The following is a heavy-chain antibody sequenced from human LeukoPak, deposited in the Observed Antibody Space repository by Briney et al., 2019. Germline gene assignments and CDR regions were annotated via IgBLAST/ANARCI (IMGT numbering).Heavy chain of an antibody. V-gene: IGHV3-23*01. D-gene: IGHD6-13*01. CDR2: ISNSGHSS. J-gene: IGHJ1*01. CDR3: ATDWRNGYSSDWYSEGYFPH. CDR1: GFTFSNDA. Sequence: GGSLRLSCAASGFTFSNDAMSWVRQAPGKGLEWVSGISNSGHSSYHADSVKGRFTTTRDNSQNTLYLQMNSLRVEDTALYYCATDWRNGYSSDWYSEGYFPHWGQGTLVTVSS.